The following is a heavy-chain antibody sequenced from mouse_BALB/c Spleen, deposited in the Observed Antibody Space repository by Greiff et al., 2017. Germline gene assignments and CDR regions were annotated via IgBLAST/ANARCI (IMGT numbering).Heavy chain of an antibody. Sequence: VQLQQPGAELVKPGASVKLSCKASGYTFTSYYMYWVKQRPGQGLEWIGGINPSNGGTNFNEKFKSKATLTVDKSSSTAYMQLSSLTSEDSAVYYCTRCYDGYYPPFAYWGQGTLVTVSA. CDR3: TRCYDGYYPPFAY. CDR2: INPSNGGT. CDR1: GYTFTSYY. V-gene: IGHV1S81*02. D-gene: IGHD2-3*01. J-gene: IGHJ3*01.